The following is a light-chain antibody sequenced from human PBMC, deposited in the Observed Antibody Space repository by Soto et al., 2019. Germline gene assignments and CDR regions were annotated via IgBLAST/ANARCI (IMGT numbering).Light chain of an antibody. Sequence: QSVLTQPPSVSAAPGQTITLSCSGRNSNIGHNYVSWYQHLPGTAPKLLIYDNDKRPSGIPDRFSGSKSGTSATLGITGLQTGDEADYYCGTWDSRLSAVVFGGGTKLTVL. V-gene: IGLV1-51*01. J-gene: IGLJ2*01. CDR3: GTWDSRLSAVV. CDR2: DND. CDR1: NSNIGHNY.